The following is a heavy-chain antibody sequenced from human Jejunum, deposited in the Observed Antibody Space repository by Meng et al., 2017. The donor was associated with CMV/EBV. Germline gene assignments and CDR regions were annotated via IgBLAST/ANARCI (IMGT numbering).Heavy chain of an antibody. CDR1: GSISNNRIY. CDR2: VYYTGSN. V-gene: IGHV4-39*07. Sequence: GSISNNRIYWAWIRQAPGKGLEWIGNVYYTGSNSYNPSLKSRVTISIDTSKNQFSLKLSSVNAADTAVYYCAPYYSGSGTYPSDPWGQGTLVTVSS. J-gene: IGHJ5*02. CDR3: APYYSGSGTYPSDP. D-gene: IGHD3-10*01.